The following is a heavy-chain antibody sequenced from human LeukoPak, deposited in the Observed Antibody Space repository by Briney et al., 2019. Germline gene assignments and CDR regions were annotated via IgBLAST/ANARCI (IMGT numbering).Heavy chain of an antibody. CDR2: ISYDGSNK. CDR3: ARSRLYCSSTSCQFFDY. V-gene: IGHV3-30-3*01. D-gene: IGHD2-2*01. J-gene: IGHJ4*02. CDR1: GFTFSSSA. Sequence: GGSLRLSCAASGFTFSSSAMHWVRQAPGKGLEWVAIISYDGSNKYCADSVKGRFTISRDNSRNTLYLQMNSLRAEDTAVYYCARSRLYCSSTSCQFFDYWGQGTLVTVSS.